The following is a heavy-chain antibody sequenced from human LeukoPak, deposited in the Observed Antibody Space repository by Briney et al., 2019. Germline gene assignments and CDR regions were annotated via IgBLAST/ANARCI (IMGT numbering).Heavy chain of an antibody. CDR3: AKAVGYYDTYYYYGMDV. CDR2: ISGSGTTI. D-gene: IGHD3-22*01. Sequence: GGSLRLSCAASGFSFGSYSMNWVRLAPGKGLEWVSYISGSGTTIYYADSVRGRFTISRDNSKNTLYLQMNSLRAEDTAVYYCAKAVGYYDTYYYYGMDVWGQGTTVTVSS. J-gene: IGHJ6*02. V-gene: IGHV3-48*01. CDR1: GFSFGSYS.